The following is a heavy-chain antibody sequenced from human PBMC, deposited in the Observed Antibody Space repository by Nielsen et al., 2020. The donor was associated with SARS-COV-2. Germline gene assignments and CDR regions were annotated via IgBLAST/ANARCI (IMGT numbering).Heavy chain of an antibody. CDR2: INTNTGNP. Sequence: ASVKVSCKASGYTFTSYAMNWVRQAPGQGLEWMGWINTNTGNPTYAQGFTGRFVFSLDTSVSTAYLQISSLKAEDTAVYYCAGDPDALWFGELLRYYYYGMDVWGQGTTVTVSS. D-gene: IGHD3-10*01. V-gene: IGHV7-4-1*02. CDR3: AGDPDALWFGELLRYYYYGMDV. CDR1: GYTFTSYA. J-gene: IGHJ6*02.